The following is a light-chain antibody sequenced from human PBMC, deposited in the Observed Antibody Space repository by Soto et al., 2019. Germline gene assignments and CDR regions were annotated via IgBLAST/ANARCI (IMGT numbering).Light chain of an antibody. V-gene: IGKV1-9*01. CDR2: AAS. Sequence: DIQLTQSPSFLSPSIGESVTITCRASQVISTSLAWYQVKPGKAPKLLIYAASTLESGVPSRFSATVSGTEFSLTITSLQPEDFATYYCQQYTNFPLTFGGGTKVEIK. CDR3: QQYTNFPLT. J-gene: IGKJ4*01. CDR1: QVISTS.